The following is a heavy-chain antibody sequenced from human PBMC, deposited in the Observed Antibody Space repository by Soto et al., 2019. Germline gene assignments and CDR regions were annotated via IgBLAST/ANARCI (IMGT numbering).Heavy chain of an antibody. CDR3: ARNMPAGNAMEFES. Sequence: GWSLRLSCGASGFVFSDYQMNWVRQAPGKGLEWISYISKSGDPTYYSDSVRGRFIVSRDNGKNLLFLQMTTLRVEDTAVYYCARNMPAGNAMEFESWGQGDLFTASS. D-gene: IGHD6-13*01. CDR1: GFVFSDYQ. J-gene: IGHJ4*02. V-gene: IGHV3-48*03. CDR2: ISKSGDPT.